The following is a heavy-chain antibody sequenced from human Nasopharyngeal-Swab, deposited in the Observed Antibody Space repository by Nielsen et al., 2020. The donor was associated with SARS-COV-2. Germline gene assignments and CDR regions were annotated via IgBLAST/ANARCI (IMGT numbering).Heavy chain of an antibody. CDR3: ARGPGDGMDV. J-gene: IGHJ6*02. V-gene: IGHV3-30-3*01. CDR2: ISYGGSNK. D-gene: IGHD3-10*01. Sequence: WIRQSPGKGLEWVAVISYGGSNKYYADSVKGRFTISRDNSKNTLYLQMNSLRAEDTAVYYCARGPGDGMDVWGQGTTVTVSS.